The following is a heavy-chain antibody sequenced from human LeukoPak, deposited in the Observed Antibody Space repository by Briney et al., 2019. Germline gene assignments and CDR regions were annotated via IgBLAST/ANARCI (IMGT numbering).Heavy chain of an antibody. CDR1: GFTFSSYG. Sequence: GGSLRLSCAASGFTFSSYGMHWVRQAPGKGLEWVAFIRYDGSNKYYADFVKGRFTISRDNSKNTLYLQMNSLRAEDTAVYYCAKADTAMVNSYFDYWGQGTLVTVSS. V-gene: IGHV3-30*02. D-gene: IGHD5-18*01. CDR3: AKADTAMVNSYFDY. J-gene: IGHJ4*02. CDR2: IRYDGSNK.